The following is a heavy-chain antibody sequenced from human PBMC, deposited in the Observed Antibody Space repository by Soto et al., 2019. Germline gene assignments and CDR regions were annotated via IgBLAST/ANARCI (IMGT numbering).Heavy chain of an antibody. D-gene: IGHD6-19*01. CDR2: INHSGST. CDR1: GGSFSGYY. J-gene: IGHJ6*02. V-gene: IGHV4-34*01. Sequence: SETLSLTCAVYGGSFSGYYWGWIRQPPGKGLEWIGEINHSGSTNYNPSLKSRVTISVDTSKNQFSLKLSSVTAADTAVYYCARGSARIAVAGLYYYYGMDVWGQGTTVTV. CDR3: ARGSARIAVAGLYYYYGMDV.